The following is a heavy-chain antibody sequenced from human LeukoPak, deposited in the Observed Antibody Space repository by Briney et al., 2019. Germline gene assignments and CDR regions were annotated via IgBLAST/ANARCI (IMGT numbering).Heavy chain of an antibody. CDR3: ARDFHFAGQQPDAFDI. Sequence: GGSLRLSCAASGFTFSSYSMNWVRQAPGKGLEWVSSISSSSSYIYYADSVKGRFTISRDNAKNSLYLQMNSLRAEDTAVYYCARDFHFAGQQPDAFDIWGQGTMVTVSS. V-gene: IGHV3-21*01. D-gene: IGHD6-13*01. CDR1: GFTFSSYS. J-gene: IGHJ3*02. CDR2: ISSSSSYI.